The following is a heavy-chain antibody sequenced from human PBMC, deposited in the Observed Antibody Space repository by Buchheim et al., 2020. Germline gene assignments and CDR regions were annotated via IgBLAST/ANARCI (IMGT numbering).Heavy chain of an antibody. CDR1: GGSVSSGSYY. CDR2: IYYSGST. D-gene: IGHD3-16*01. J-gene: IGHJ1*01. V-gene: IGHV4-61*01. CDR3: ARTRGGRTDQYFQH. Sequence: QVQLQESGPGLVKPSETLSLTCTVSGGSVSSGSYYWSWIRQPPGKGLEWIGYIYYSGSTNYNPSLKSRVTISVDTSKNQFSLKLSSVTAADTAVYYCARTRGGRTDQYFQHWGQGTL.